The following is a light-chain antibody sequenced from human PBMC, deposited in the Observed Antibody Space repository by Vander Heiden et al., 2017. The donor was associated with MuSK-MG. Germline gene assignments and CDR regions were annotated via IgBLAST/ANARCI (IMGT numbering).Light chain of an antibody. Sequence: EIVSMQSPGTLSLSPGERATLSCRASQSVSSTYLAWYQQKPGQAPRLLIYGASSRATGIPDRFSGSGSGTDFTLTIRKLEPEDFAVYYCQQDGNSPFTFGPGTKVDIK. CDR3: QQDGNSPFT. CDR1: QSVSSTY. CDR2: GAS. J-gene: IGKJ3*01. V-gene: IGKV3-20*01.